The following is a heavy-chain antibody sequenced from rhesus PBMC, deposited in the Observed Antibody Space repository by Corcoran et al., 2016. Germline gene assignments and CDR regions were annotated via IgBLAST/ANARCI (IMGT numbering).Heavy chain of an antibody. V-gene: IGHV5-2*01. CDR2: IDPSASDT. CDR3: AKIAAAGGYFDY. D-gene: IGHD6-31*01. Sequence: EVQLVQSGAEVKRPGESLKISCKTSGYSFTSYWISWVLQMPGKGLDWMGSIDPSASDTRYSPSFQGQVTISADKSISTAYLQWSSLKASDTATYYCAKIAAAGGYFDYWGQGVLVTVSS. J-gene: IGHJ4*01. CDR1: GYSFTSYW.